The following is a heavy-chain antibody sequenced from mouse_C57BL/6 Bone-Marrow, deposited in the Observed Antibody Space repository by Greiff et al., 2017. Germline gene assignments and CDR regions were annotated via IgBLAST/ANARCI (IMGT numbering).Heavy chain of an antibody. V-gene: IGHV1-18*01. CDR1: GYTFTDYN. Sequence: EVQLQQSGPELVKPGASVKLPCKASGYTFTDYNMAWVKQSHGKSLAWIGDINPTNGGTFYNQKFKGKATLTVDQSSSTAYMERRSLTSEDTAVYYCGRSEDSSNVLGWFADWGTGTRGTVSA. D-gene: IGHD1-1*01. CDR2: INPTNGGT. J-gene: IGHJ3*01. CDR3: GRSEDSSNVLGWFAD.